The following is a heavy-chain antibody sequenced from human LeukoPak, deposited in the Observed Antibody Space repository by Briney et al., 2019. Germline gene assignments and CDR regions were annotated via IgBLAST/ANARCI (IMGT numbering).Heavy chain of an antibody. CDR2: IKPDGSQK. CDR1: GFTFSTYW. Sequence: PGGSLRLSCTASGFTFSTYWMNWVRQAPGKGLEWVAGIKPDGSQKSYVDSVKGRFTISRDNARNSLYLQMNSLRAEDTAVYYCAREGRLAGAFDIWGQGTMVTVSS. J-gene: IGHJ3*02. CDR3: AREGRLAGAFDI. V-gene: IGHV3-7*04.